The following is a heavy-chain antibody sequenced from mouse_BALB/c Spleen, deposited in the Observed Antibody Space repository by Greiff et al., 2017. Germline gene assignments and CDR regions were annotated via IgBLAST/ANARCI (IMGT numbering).Heavy chain of an antibody. D-gene: IGHD1-1*01. Sequence: QVQLQQSGAELVRPGTSVKISCKASGYTFTNYWLGWVKQRPGHGLEWIGDIYPGGGYTNYNEKFKGKATLTADTSSSTAYMQLSSLTSEDSAVYVCARRSYYGSSYYWYFDVWGAGTTVTVSA. CDR3: ARRSYYGSSYYWYFDV. J-gene: IGHJ1*01. CDR1: GYTFTNYW. CDR2: IYPGGGYT. V-gene: IGHV1-63*02.